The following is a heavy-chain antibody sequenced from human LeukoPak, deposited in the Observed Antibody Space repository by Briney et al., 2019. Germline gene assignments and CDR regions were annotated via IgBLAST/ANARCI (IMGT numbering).Heavy chain of an antibody. CDR1: GGSFSGYY. J-gene: IGHJ4*02. CDR3: AREKSSAPDY. D-gene: IGHD6-19*01. V-gene: IGHV4-34*01. CDR2: INHSGST. Sequence: SETLSLTCAVYGGSFSGYYWSWIRQPPGKGLEWIGEINHSGSTNYNPSLKSRVTISVDTSKNQFSLKLSSVTAADTAVYYCAREKSSAPDYWGQGTLVTASS.